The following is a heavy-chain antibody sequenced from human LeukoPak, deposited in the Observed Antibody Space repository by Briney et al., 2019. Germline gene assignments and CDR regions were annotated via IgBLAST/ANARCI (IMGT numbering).Heavy chain of an antibody. V-gene: IGHV1-69*02. CDR3: ASLKGYCSGGSCYPTAFDY. D-gene: IGHD2-15*01. CDR2: IIPILGIA. Sequence: SVKVSCKASGGTFSSYTISWVRQAPGQGLEWMGRIIPILGIANYAQKFQGRVTITTDESTSTAYMELSSLRSEDTAVYYCASLKGYCSGGSCYPTAFDYWGQGTLVTVSS. CDR1: GGTFSSYT. J-gene: IGHJ4*02.